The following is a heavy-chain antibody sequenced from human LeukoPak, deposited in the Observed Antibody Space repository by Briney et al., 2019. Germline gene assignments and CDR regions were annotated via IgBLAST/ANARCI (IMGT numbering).Heavy chain of an antibody. D-gene: IGHD6-13*01. V-gene: IGHV1-69*13. CDR3: ARDAEGGYSSSWSY. J-gene: IGHJ4*02. CDR1: GGTFSSYA. CDR2: IIPIFGTA. Sequence: ASVKVSCKASGGTFSSYAISWVRQAPGQGLEWMGGIIPIFGTANYAQKFQGRVTITADESTSTAYMELSSLRSEDAAVYYCARDAEGGYSSSWSYWGQGTLVTVSS.